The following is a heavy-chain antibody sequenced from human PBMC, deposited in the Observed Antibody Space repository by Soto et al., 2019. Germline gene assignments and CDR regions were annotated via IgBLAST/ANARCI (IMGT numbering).Heavy chain of an antibody. CDR1: GFTFSSYW. V-gene: IGHV3-7*01. D-gene: IGHD6-19*01. CDR3: ARASGWYLGSTTRFDD. Sequence: GGSLRLSCAAPGFTFSSYWMSWVRQAPGKGLEWVANIKQDGSEKYYVDSVKGRFTISRDNAKNSLYLQMNSLRAEDTAVYHCARASGWYLGSTTRFDDWGQGTLVTVSS. J-gene: IGHJ4*02. CDR2: IKQDGSEK.